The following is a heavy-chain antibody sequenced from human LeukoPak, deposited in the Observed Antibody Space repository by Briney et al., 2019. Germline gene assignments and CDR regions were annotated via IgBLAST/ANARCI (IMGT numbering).Heavy chain of an antibody. Sequence: PGGSLRLSCAASGFTFNNYGMNWVRQAPGKGLEWVSSISSSSSYIYYADSLKGRYTISRDNAKNSLYLQMNSLRAEDTAVYYCARSSGNYGYIFDYWGQGTLVTVSS. CDR1: GFTFNNYG. CDR2: ISSSSSYI. CDR3: ARSSGNYGYIFDY. V-gene: IGHV3-21*01. J-gene: IGHJ4*02. D-gene: IGHD1-26*01.